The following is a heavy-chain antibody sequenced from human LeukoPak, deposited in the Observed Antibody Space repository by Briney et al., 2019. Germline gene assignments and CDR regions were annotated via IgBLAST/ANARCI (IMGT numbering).Heavy chain of an antibody. D-gene: IGHD3-22*01. V-gene: IGHV5-51*01. J-gene: IGHJ4*02. Sequence: GESLKISCKGSGYSFASYSIGWVRQMPGKGLEWMGIIYPDGSDPRYSPSFQGQVTISADKSISTAYLQWSSLKASDTAMYYCARHMIGSVIPIDDWSQGTLVTVSS. CDR3: ARHMIGSVIPIDD. CDR1: GYSFASYS. CDR2: IYPDGSDP.